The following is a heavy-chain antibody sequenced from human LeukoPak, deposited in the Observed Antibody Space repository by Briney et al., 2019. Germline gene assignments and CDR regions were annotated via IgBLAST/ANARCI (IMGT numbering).Heavy chain of an antibody. CDR2: IYYSGST. CDR3: ARGVGDCSGGSCYRRLGNYYYYGMDV. V-gene: IGHV4-31*03. CDR1: GGSISSGGYY. Sequence: PSETLSLTCTVSGGSISSGGYYWSWIRQHPGKGLEWIGYIYYSGSTYYNPSLKSRVTISVDTSKNQFSLKLSSVTAADTAVYYCARGVGDCSGGSCYRRLGNYYYYGMDVWGQGTAVTVSS. J-gene: IGHJ6*02. D-gene: IGHD2-15*01.